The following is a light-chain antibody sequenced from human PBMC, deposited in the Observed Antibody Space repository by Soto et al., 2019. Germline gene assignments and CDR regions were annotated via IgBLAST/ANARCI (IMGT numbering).Light chain of an antibody. CDR3: QQYGSSGT. V-gene: IGKV3-20*01. Sequence: EIVLTPSPGTLSLSPGERATLSCRSSQSVSNNYLACYQHKPGQAPRLLISGASNRATSIPDRFSGSESRTDFTLTISRLEPEDFAVYYCQQYGSSGTFGQGTKVDIK. J-gene: IGKJ1*01. CDR1: QSVSNNY. CDR2: GAS.